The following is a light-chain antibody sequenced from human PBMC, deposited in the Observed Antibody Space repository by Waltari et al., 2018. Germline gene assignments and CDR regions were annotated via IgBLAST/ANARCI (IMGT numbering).Light chain of an antibody. CDR3: QQYYSTPT. Sequence: DIVMTQPPDSLAVSLGERATFNCQSSQSVLYSSNNKNYLAWFQQKPGQPPKLLIYWASTRESGVPDRFSGSGSGTDFTLTISSLQAEDVAVYYCQQYYSTPTFGPGTKVDIK. V-gene: IGKV4-1*01. CDR2: WAS. CDR1: QSVLYSSNNKNY. J-gene: IGKJ3*01.